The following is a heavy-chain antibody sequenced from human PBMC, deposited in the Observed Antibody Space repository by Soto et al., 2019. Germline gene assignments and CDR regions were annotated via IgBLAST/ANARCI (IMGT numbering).Heavy chain of an antibody. CDR2: VYCSGRT. CDR1: GGSISSCSYY. CDR3: ARGVKNYYGSGSYYNKPPGTDY. Sequence: SETLSLTCTVSGGSISSCSYYWGWVRQPPGKGLECIGSVYCSGRTYYNPSLKGRVTISVDTSKNQFSLKLSSVTAADTAVYYCARGVKNYYGSGSYYNKPPGTDYWGQGTLVTVSS. V-gene: IGHV4-39*07. J-gene: IGHJ4*02. D-gene: IGHD3-10*01.